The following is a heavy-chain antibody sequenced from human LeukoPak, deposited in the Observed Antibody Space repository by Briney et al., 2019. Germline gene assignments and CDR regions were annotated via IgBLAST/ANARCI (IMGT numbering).Heavy chain of an antibody. CDR1: GYTFTGYY. J-gene: IGHJ4*02. D-gene: IGHD2-2*01. V-gene: IGHV1-2*02. CDR3: ARDPDDIVVVPAAMWGTFDY. CDR2: INPNSGGT. Sequence: ASVKVSCKASGYTFTGYYMHWVRQAPGQGLEWMGWINPNSGGTNYAQKFQGRVTMTRDTSISTAYMELSRLRSDDTAVYYCARDPDDIVVVPAAMWGTFDYWGQGTLVTVSS.